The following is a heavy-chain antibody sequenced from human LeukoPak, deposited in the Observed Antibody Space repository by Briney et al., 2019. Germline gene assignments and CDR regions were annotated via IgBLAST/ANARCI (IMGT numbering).Heavy chain of an antibody. D-gene: IGHD3-16*02. Sequence: ASVKVSCKASGYTFTGYYMHWVRQAPGQGLEWMGRINPNSGGTNYAQKFQGRVTMTRDTSISTAYMELSRLRSDDTAVYYCANILSYDYVWGSYRPFDYWGQGTLVTVSS. J-gene: IGHJ4*02. CDR1: GYTFTGYY. V-gene: IGHV1-2*06. CDR3: ANILSYDYVWGSYRPFDY. CDR2: INPNSGGT.